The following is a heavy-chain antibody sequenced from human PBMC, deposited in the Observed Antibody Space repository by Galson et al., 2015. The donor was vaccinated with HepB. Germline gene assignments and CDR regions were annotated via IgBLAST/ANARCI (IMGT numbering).Heavy chain of an antibody. J-gene: IGHJ4*02. CDR3: ARGRYYSSGNLGGG. D-gene: IGHD3-10*01. CDR1: GYTFTSYD. CDR2: LNPNSGNT. Sequence: SVKVSCKASGYTFTSYDINWVRQATGQGLEWMGWLNPNSGNTGYAQKFQGRVTMTRNTSISTAYMELSSLRSEDTAVYYCARGRYYSSGNLGGGWGQGTLVTVSS. V-gene: IGHV1-8*01.